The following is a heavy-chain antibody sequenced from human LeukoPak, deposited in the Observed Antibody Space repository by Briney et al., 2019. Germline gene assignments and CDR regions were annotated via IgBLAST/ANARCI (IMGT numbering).Heavy chain of an antibody. V-gene: IGHV4-59*11. CDR2: IYYSGST. Sequence: SETLSLTCTVSGGSISSHYWSWIRQPPGKGLEWIGYIYYSGSTNYNPSLKSRVTISVDTSKNQFSLKLSSVTAADTAVYYCAREVQDIVVVPATTHYMDVCGKWTPVTVSS. CDR3: AREVQDIVVVPATTHYMDV. J-gene: IGHJ6*03. CDR1: GGSISSHY. D-gene: IGHD2-2*01.